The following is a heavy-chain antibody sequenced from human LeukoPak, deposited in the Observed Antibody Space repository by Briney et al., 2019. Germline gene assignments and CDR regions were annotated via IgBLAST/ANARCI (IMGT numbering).Heavy chain of an antibody. CDR1: GFTFSSYS. J-gene: IGHJ4*02. Sequence: GGSLRLSCAASGFTFSSYSMNRVRQAPGKGLEWVSSISSSSSYIYYADSVKGRFTISRDNAKNSLYLQMNSLRAEDTAVYYCARDEYSGYVHFDYWGQGTLVTVSS. CDR2: ISSSSSYI. D-gene: IGHD5-12*01. CDR3: ARDEYSGYVHFDY. V-gene: IGHV3-21*01.